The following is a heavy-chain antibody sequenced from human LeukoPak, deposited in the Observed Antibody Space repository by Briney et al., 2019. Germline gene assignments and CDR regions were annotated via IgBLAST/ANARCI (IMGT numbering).Heavy chain of an antibody. J-gene: IGHJ6*03. CDR3: ARGPNYHMDV. Sequence: SETLSLTCAVYGESFSGYYWRWIRQPPAKGLEWIGEINHSGSTNYNPSLNRRLTTSVETYKNQSSLKASSVTAADTAVYYCARGPNYHMDVWGKGTTVTVSS. CDR1: GESFSGYY. CDR2: INHSGST. V-gene: IGHV4-34*01.